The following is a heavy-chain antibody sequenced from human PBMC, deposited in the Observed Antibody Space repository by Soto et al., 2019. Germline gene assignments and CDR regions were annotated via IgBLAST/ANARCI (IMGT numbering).Heavy chain of an antibody. Sequence: AVKVYCPSSGGTFSIYAISWVRQAPGQGLEWMGGIIPIFGTANYAQKFQGRVTITADKSTSTAYMELSSLRSEDTAVYYCATHLVECSSTSCPYFDDWGKGARVTFSS. CDR3: ATHLVECSSTSCPYFDD. D-gene: IGHD2-2*01. V-gene: IGHV1-69*06. CDR2: IIPIFGTA. CDR1: GGTFSIYA. J-gene: IGHJ4*02.